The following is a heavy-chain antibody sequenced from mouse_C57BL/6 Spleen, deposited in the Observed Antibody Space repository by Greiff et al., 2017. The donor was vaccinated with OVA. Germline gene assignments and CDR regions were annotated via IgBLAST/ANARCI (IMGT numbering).Heavy chain of an antibody. CDR3: ARAYYGSSFDY. CDR2: ISSDGSN. D-gene: IGHD1-1*01. J-gene: IGHJ2*01. V-gene: IGHV3-6*01. Sequence: ESGPGLVKPSQSLSLTCSVTGYSITSGYYWNWIRQFPGNKLEWMGYISSDGSNNYNPSLKNRISITRDTSRNQFFLKLNSVTTEDTATYYCARAYYGSSFDYWGQGTTLTVSS. CDR1: GYSITSGYY.